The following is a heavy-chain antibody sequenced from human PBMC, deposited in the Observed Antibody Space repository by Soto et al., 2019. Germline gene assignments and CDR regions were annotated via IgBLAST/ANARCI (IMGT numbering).Heavy chain of an antibody. CDR3: ARSSGGNFGIIIEGTNWFDP. D-gene: IGHD1-26*01. V-gene: IGHV1-46*01. CDR2: INPHGGST. Sequence: ASVKVSCKAPRDTFTSYYINWVRQAPGQGLEWMGVINPHGGSTAYAQKFKGRVTVTRDTSASTVYMEVSSLTSEDTAMYYCARSSGGNFGIIIEGTNWFDPWGEGTLVTVSS. CDR1: RDTFTSYY. J-gene: IGHJ5*02.